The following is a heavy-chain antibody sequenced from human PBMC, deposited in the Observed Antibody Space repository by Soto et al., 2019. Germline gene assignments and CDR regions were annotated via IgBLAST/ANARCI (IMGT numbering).Heavy chain of an antibody. CDR1: GGTFNSYG. V-gene: IGHV1-69*01. D-gene: IGHD2-21*02. Sequence: QVQLVQSGAEVKKPGSSVKVSCKASGGTFNSYGFNWVRQAPGHGLEWLGGIIPALGRPNYAQKFQGRVNITADDSTSTAYMELSSLRYDDTAIYYCARGATPYCGGDCSFDFWGQGTLVTVSS. CDR3: ARGATPYCGGDCSFDF. CDR2: IIPALGRP. J-gene: IGHJ4*02.